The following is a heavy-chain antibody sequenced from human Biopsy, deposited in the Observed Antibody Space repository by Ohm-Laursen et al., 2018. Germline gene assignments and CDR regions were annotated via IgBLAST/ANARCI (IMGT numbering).Heavy chain of an antibody. CDR2: ISYDQITK. CDR3: AKDLSVYYYYGIDV. Sequence: SLRLSCSASGFTFRTYGMYWVRLAPGKGLEWVAVISYDQITKHYADSVRGRFTISRDNSKNTLYLQVNSLRAEDTAVYYCAKDLSVYYYYGIDVWGQGTTVTVSS. CDR1: GFTFRTYG. J-gene: IGHJ6*02. D-gene: IGHD5/OR15-5a*01. V-gene: IGHV3-30*18.